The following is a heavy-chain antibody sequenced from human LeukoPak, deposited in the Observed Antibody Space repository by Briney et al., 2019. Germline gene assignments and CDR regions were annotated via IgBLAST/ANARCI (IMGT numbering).Heavy chain of an antibody. D-gene: IGHD3-10*01. J-gene: IGHJ4*02. CDR1: GYTFTSYG. CDR2: ISAYNGST. CDR3: ARGVIRGVILPTRFDY. Sequence: GASVKVSCKASGYTFTSYGISWVRQAPGQGLEWMGWISAYNGSTNYAQKLQGRVTMTTDTSTSTAYMELRSLRSDDTAVYYCARGVIRGVILPTRFDYWAREPWSPSPQ. V-gene: IGHV1-18*01.